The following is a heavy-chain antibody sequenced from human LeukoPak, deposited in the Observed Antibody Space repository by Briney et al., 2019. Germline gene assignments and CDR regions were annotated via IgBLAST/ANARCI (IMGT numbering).Heavy chain of an antibody. CDR1: GYTFTSYA. D-gene: IGHD2-15*01. CDR2: INAGSGNT. Sequence: ASVKVSFKASGYTFTSYAMHWVRQAPGQRLEWMGWINAGSGNTKYSQEFQGRVTITRDTSASTAYMELSSLRSEDMAVYYCARDGANYCSGGSCSELDYWGQGTLVTVSS. J-gene: IGHJ4*02. V-gene: IGHV1-3*03. CDR3: ARDGANYCSGGSCSELDY.